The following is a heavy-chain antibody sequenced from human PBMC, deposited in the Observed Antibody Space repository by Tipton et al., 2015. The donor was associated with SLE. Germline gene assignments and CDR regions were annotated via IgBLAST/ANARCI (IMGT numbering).Heavy chain of an antibody. Sequence: TLSLTCTVSGGSISSGAYYWSWLRQHPGKVLDWIGYIYYSGRPYYNPSLKSRVTISVDTSKNQFSLKLSSVTAADTAVYYCARGPYCSSARRPSWFGPWGQGTLLTVSS. CDR1: GGSISSGAYY. CDR2: IYYSGRP. D-gene: IGHD2-2*01. CDR3: ARGPYCSSARRPSWFGP. J-gene: IGHJ5*01. V-gene: IGHV4-31*03.